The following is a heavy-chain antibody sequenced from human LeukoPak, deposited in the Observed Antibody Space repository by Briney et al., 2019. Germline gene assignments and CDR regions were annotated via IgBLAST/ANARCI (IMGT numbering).Heavy chain of an antibody. CDR3: ARHGTYYYDSSGCDSRMDY. D-gene: IGHD3-22*01. Sequence: PSETLSLTCTVSGGSIRSSSYYWGWIRHPPGEGLEGIGSLYYSGSTYYNPSLKSRVTISVDTSKNQFSLKLSSVTAADTAVYYCARHGTYYYDSSGCDSRMDYWGQGTLVTVSS. V-gene: IGHV4-39*01. CDR2: LYYSGST. J-gene: IGHJ4*02. CDR1: GGSIRSSSYY.